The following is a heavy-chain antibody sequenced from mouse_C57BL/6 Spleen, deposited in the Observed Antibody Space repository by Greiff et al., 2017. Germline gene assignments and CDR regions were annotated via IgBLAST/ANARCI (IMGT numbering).Heavy chain of an antibody. J-gene: IGHJ2*01. V-gene: IGHV5-6*01. CDR3: ARVTGPFDY. D-gene: IGHD4-1*01. Sequence: EVQGVESGGDLVKPGGSLKLSCAASGFTFSSYGMSWVRQTPDTRLEWVATLSSGGSYTSYPDSVKGRFTISRDNAKNTLYLQMSSLKSEDTAMYYCARVTGPFDYWGQGTTLTVAS. CDR1: GFTFSSYG. CDR2: LSSGGSYT.